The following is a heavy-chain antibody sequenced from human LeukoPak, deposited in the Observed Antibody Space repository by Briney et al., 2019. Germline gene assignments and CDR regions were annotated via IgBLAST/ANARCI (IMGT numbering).Heavy chain of an antibody. Sequence: GASVKVSCKASGYTFNVHYIHWVRQAPGQDLEWMGWINPNNGGTNYAQNFQGRVTMTRDTSISTGYMELSRLTSDDTAVYYCARGGGNLKLDYWGQGTLVTVSP. CDR1: GYTFNVHY. J-gene: IGHJ4*02. CDR2: INPNNGGT. V-gene: IGHV1-2*02. CDR3: ARGGGNLKLDY. D-gene: IGHD1-14*01.